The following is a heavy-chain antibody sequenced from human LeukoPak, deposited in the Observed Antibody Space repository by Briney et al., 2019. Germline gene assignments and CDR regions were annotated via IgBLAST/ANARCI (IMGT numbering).Heavy chain of an antibody. Sequence: SETLSLTCTVSGGSISSYYWSWTRQPPGKGLEWIGYIYYSGSTNYNPSLKSRVTISVDTSKNQFSLKLSSVTAADTAVYYCARGHLGNPPYYYGMDVWGQGTTVTVSS. CDR2: IYYSGST. V-gene: IGHV4-59*01. J-gene: IGHJ6*02. CDR1: GGSISSYY. D-gene: IGHD4-23*01. CDR3: ARGHLGNPPYYYGMDV.